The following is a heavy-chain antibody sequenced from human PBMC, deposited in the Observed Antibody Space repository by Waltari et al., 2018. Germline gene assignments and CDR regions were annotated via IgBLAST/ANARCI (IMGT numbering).Heavy chain of an antibody. CDR3: ASSGNASKIQLWLRRGWFDP. Sequence: QVQLQQWGAGLLKPSETLSLTCAVYGGSFSGYYWSWIRQPPGKGLEWIGEINHSGRTNYNPSLNSRVTISVDTSKNQFSLKLSSVTAADTAVYYCASSGNASKIQLWLRRGWFDPWGQGTLVTVSS. D-gene: IGHD5-18*01. V-gene: IGHV4-34*01. CDR2: INHSGRT. J-gene: IGHJ5*02. CDR1: GGSFSGYY.